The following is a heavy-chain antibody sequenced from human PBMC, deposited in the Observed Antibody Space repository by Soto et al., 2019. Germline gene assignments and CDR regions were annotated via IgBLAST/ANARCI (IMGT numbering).Heavy chain of an antibody. CDR1: GYIIKNYW. D-gene: IGHD2-2*01. CDR2: IYPGDSDT. CDR3: ARGYCTTTTCDPWFDP. V-gene: IGHV5-51*01. J-gene: IGHJ5*02. Sequence: PGESLKISCKASGYIIKNYWIGWVRQMPGQGLEWMGIIYPGDSDTRYSPSFQGQVTISADKSITTAYLQWSSLKASDTAMYYCARGYCTTTTCDPWFDPWGQGTLVTVSS.